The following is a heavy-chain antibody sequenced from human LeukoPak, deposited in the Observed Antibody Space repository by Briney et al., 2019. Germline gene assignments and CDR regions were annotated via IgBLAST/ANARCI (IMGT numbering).Heavy chain of an antibody. CDR2: IIPIFGTA. V-gene: IGHV1-69*13. Sequence: SVKVSCKASGGTFSSYAISWVRQAPGQGLEWMGGIIPIFGTANYAQKFQGRVTITADESTSTAYMELSSLRSEDTAVYYCASSTYYGDYNGMDIWGQGTTVTVSS. J-gene: IGHJ6*02. CDR3: ASSTYYGDYNGMDI. CDR1: GGTFSSYA. D-gene: IGHD4-17*01.